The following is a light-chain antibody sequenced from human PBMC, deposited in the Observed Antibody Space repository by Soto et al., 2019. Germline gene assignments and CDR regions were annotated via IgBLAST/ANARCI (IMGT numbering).Light chain of an antibody. V-gene: IGKV3-20*01. CDR3: LQYVSSQWT. J-gene: IGKJ1*01. Sequence: EKVLTQSPDTLSLSPGGRATLSCRARESVDSNYLAWYQQKPGQAPRLLIYGTSTRATGVPERFSGSGSGTDFTLTISSLEPEDFAVYYCLQYVSSQWTFGQGTKVEIK. CDR2: GTS. CDR1: ESVDSNY.